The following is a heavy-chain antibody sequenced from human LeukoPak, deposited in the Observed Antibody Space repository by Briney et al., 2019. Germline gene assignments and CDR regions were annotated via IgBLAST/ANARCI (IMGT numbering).Heavy chain of an antibody. J-gene: IGHJ4*02. D-gene: IGHD3-9*01. CDR2: ISGSGGST. CDR3: AKDPEDILTFDY. Sequence: GGSLRLSCAASGFTSSSYAMSWVRQAPGKGLEWVSAISGSGGSTYYADSVKGRFTISRDNSKNTLYLQMNSLRAEDTAVYYCAKDPEDILTFDYWGQGTLVTASS. CDR1: GFTSSSYA. V-gene: IGHV3-23*01.